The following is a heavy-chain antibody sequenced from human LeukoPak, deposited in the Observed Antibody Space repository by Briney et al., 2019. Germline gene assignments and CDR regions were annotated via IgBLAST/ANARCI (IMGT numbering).Heavy chain of an antibody. Sequence: GESLKISCKGSGYSFATYWIGWVRQMPGKGLEWMGIIYPGDSDTRYSPSIQGLVTISADNSISTAYLQWSSLKASDTAMYYCARPSMAGGIDAFDIWGQGTMVTVSS. CDR1: GYSFATYW. J-gene: IGHJ3*02. D-gene: IGHD6-6*01. CDR3: ARPSMAGGIDAFDI. CDR2: IYPGDSDT. V-gene: IGHV5-51*01.